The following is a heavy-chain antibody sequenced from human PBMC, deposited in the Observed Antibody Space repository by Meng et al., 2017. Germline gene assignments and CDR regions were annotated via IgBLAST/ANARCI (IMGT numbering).Heavy chain of an antibody. D-gene: IGHD3-22*01. CDR1: GFTFSSYR. Sequence: GESPKILCAAPGFTFSSYRMSWVRQAPGKGLEWVANIKKDGSEKYYVDSVKDRYTISRDNAKNSLYLQKNSLRAEDTAVYYCARLYYDSSSSWALDYWGQGTLVTVSS. V-gene: IGHV3-7*01. CDR2: IKKDGSEK. CDR3: ARLYYDSSSSWALDY. J-gene: IGHJ4*02.